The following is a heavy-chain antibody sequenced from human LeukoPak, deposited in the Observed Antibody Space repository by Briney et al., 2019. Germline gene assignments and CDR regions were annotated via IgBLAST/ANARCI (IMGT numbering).Heavy chain of an antibody. D-gene: IGHD2-2*02. Sequence: GGSLRLSCAASGFTFSSYEMNWVRQAPGEGLEWVSYISSSGSTIYYADSVKGRFTISRDNAKNSLYLQMNSLRAEDTAVYYCARDALGDFTLVYGGRTYYYFDYWGQGTLVTVSS. V-gene: IGHV3-48*03. J-gene: IGHJ4*02. CDR2: ISSSGSTI. CDR1: GFTFSSYE. CDR3: ARDALGDFTLVYGGRTYYYFDY.